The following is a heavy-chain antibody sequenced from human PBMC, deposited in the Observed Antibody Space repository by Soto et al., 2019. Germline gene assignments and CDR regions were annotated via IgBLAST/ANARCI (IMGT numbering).Heavy chain of an antibody. CDR2: IKSKGSGGTI. CDR3: CWSGAINYYINR. CDR1: GITFSDAW. Sequence: GGSLRLSCVLSGITFSDAWMSWVRQVPGKGLEWVGRIKSKGSGGTIEYPTPVKGRFTISRDDSRNTLYLQMDSLTIEDTAVYDYCWSGAINYYINRSGRGTWVTVSS. J-gene: IGHJ5*02. V-gene: IGHV3-15*01. D-gene: IGHD3-3*01.